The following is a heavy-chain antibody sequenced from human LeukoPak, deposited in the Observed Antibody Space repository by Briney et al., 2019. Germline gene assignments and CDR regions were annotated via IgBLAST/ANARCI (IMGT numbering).Heavy chain of an antibody. J-gene: IGHJ4*02. CDR1: GFTFSSYA. CDR2: ISSNGGST. Sequence: GGSLRLSCAASGFTFSSYAMHWVRQAPGKGLEYVSAISSNGGSTYYVNSVKGRFTISRDNSKNTLYLQMGSLRAEDMAVYYCARVRDPWYYFDYWGQGTLVTVSS. D-gene: IGHD3-10*01. V-gene: IGHV3-64*01. CDR3: ARVRDPWYYFDY.